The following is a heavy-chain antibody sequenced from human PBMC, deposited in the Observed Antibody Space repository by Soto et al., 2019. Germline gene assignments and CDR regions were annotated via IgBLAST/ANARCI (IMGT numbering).Heavy chain of an antibody. CDR1: GYSLTASETR. V-gene: IGHV2-70*04. CDR3: AGRIRGDYSFDF. D-gene: IGHD4-17*01. CDR2: IDWDDEK. J-gene: IGHJ4*02. Sequence: SATLVNGIQTLTLTCSIYGYSLTASETRVSWIRQPPGEALEWLARIDWDDEKFYRTSMKRRLTISKDTSKNQVVLKITNMDPVDTATYYCAGRIRGDYSFDFWGQGALVPVSS.